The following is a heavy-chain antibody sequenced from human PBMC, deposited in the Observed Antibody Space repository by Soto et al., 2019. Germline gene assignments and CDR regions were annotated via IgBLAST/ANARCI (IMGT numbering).Heavy chain of an antibody. D-gene: IGHD1-26*01. J-gene: IGHJ4*02. V-gene: IGHV2-70*01. Sequence: LRLSCAASGFTLSDYYMSWIRQPPGKALEWLALIDWDDDKYYSTSLKTRLTISKDTSKNQVVLTMTNMDPVDTATYYCARIRQTQWGRRFDYWGQGTLVTVSS. CDR3: ARIRQTQWGRRFDY. CDR1: GFTLSDYY. CDR2: IDWDDDK.